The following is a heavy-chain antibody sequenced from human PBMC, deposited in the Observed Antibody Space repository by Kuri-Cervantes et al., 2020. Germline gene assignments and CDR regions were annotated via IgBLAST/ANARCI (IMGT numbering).Heavy chain of an antibody. V-gene: IGHV1-24*01. CDR2: LDPEDGET. J-gene: IGHJ4*02. Sequence: ASVQVSCKVSGYILTELSMHWVGQAPGKGLEWMGGLDPEDGETIYAQKFQGRVTMTRDTSISTAYMELSRLRSDDTAVYYCARGEVAGIAAAGMGYWGQGTLVTVSS. CDR3: ARGEVAGIAAAGMGY. CDR1: GYILTELS. D-gene: IGHD6-13*01.